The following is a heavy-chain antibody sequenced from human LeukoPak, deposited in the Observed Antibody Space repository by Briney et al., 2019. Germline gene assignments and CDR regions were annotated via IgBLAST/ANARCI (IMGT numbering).Heavy chain of an antibody. Sequence: PSETLSLTCTVSGGSVSGGNYYCSWIRRSPGKGLEWIGYIHYSGSTVYNPSLKSRVTMSIDTSKNQFSLNLSSVTAAATAVYYCARTGSTGGYWGQGTLVTVSS. CDR2: IHYSGST. D-gene: IGHD1-1*01. CDR3: ARTGSTGGY. J-gene: IGHJ4*02. CDR1: GGSVSGGNYY. V-gene: IGHV4-61*01.